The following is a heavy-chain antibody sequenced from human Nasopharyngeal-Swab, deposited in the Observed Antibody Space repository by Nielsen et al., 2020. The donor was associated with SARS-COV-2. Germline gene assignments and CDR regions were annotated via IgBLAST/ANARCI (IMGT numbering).Heavy chain of an antibody. Sequence: WVRQAPGQRLEWMGWMNPNSGNTGYAQKFQGRVTMTRNTSISTAYMELSSLRSEDTAVYYCATEDSGYWGQGTLVTVSS. CDR2: MNPNSGNT. J-gene: IGHJ4*02. CDR3: ATEDSGY. V-gene: IGHV1-8*01. D-gene: IGHD3-10*01.